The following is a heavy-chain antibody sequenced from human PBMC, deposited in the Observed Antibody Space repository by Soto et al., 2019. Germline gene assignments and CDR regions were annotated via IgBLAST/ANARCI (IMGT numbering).Heavy chain of an antibody. Sequence: QVQLVESGGGVVQPGRSLRLSCAASGFTFSSYGMHWVRQAPGKGLEWVAVIWYDGSNKYYADSVKGRFTISRDNSKNTLYLLMNSLRAEDTAVYYCARDWEYNWNPGGYFDYWGQGTLVTVSS. CDR1: GFTFSSYG. V-gene: IGHV3-33*01. J-gene: IGHJ4*02. CDR3: ARDWEYNWNPGGYFDY. CDR2: IWYDGSNK. D-gene: IGHD1-20*01.